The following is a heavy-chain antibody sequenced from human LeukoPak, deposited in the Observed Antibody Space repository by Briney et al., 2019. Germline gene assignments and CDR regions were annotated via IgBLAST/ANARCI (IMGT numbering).Heavy chain of an antibody. Sequence: ASVKVSCKASGYTFTSYDINWVRQATGQELEWMGWMNPNSGNTGYAQKFQGRVTMTRNTSISTAYMELSSLRSEDTAVYYCARGVYDSSGYYRFDYWGQGTLVTVSS. CDR2: MNPNSGNT. V-gene: IGHV1-8*01. J-gene: IGHJ4*02. CDR1: GYTFTSYD. CDR3: ARGVYDSSGYYRFDY. D-gene: IGHD3-22*01.